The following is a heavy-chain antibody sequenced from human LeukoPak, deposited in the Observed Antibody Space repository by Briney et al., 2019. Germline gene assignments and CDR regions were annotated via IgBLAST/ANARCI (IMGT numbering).Heavy chain of an antibody. CDR2: ISWDGGST. V-gene: IGHV3-43D*03. J-gene: IGHJ6*03. D-gene: IGHD6-13*01. CDR1: GFTFDDYA. Sequence: GGSLRLSCAASGFTFDDYAMHWVRQAPGKGLERVSLISWDGGSTYYADSVKGRFTISRDNSKNSLYLQMNSLRAEDTALYYCAKAAAGYYYYMDVWGKGTTVTVSS. CDR3: AKAAAGYYYYMDV.